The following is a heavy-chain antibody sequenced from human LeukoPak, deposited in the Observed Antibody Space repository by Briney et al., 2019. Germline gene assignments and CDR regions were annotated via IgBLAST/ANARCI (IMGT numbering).Heavy chain of an antibody. V-gene: IGHV4-59*01. CDR1: GGSISSYY. J-gene: IGHJ4*02. CDR3: ARVAYRGQYYFDY. CDR2: IYYSGST. D-gene: IGHD3-10*01. Sequence: SETLSLTCTVSGGSISSYYWSWIRQPPGKGLEWIGYIYYSGSTNYNPSLKSRVTISVDTSKNQFSLKLSPVTAADTAVYYCARVAYRGQYYFDYWGQGTLVTVSS.